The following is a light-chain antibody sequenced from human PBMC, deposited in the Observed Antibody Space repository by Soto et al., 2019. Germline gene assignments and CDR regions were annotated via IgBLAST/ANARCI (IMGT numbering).Light chain of an antibody. V-gene: IGKV1-9*01. CDR3: QQLNNYPRALT. CDR2: GAY. Sequence: DIQLTQSPSFLSASVGDRVTITCRASQGISNNLAWYQHNPGKPPKLLIYGAYTLQSGVPSRFSGSGSGTEFTLTISSLQPEDFATYYCQQLNNYPRALTFGGGTKVEIK. CDR1: QGISNN. J-gene: IGKJ4*01.